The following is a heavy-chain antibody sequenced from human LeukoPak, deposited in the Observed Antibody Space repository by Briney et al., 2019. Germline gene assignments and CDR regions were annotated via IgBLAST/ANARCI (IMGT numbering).Heavy chain of an antibody. V-gene: IGHV3-13*01. CDR3: ARGGDYHQYDY. D-gene: IGHD3-16*01. CDR2: IGTAGDT. Sequence: GGSLRLSCAASGFTFSSYDMHWVRQATGKGLEWVSAIGTAGDTYYPGSVKGRFTISRENAKNSLYLQMNSLRAGDTAVYYCARGGDYHQYDYWDQGTLVTVSS. J-gene: IGHJ4*02. CDR1: GFTFSSYD.